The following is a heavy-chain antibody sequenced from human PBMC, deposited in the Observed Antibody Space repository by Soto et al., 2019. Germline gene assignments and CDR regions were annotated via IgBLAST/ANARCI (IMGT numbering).Heavy chain of an antibody. CDR1: GFNFRKFA. J-gene: IGHJ2*01. V-gene: IGHV3-23*01. CDR2: MSERSGPP. D-gene: IGHD2-8*02. CDR3: AKDQDNTDQYWIFDL. Sequence: ELQLLESGGDSVQPGGSLRLSCAASGFNFRKFAMSWVRQAPGKGLEWGSGMSERSGPPLYADSVKGRFTISRDNSKSTLHLEMNSLRPEDTAVYYCAKDQDNTDQYWIFDLWGRGTPVTVSS.